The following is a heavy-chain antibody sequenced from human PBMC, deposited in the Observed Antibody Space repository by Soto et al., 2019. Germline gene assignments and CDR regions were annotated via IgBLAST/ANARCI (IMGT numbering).Heavy chain of an antibody. J-gene: IGHJ4*02. CDR1: GFTFSSYA. D-gene: IGHD3-22*01. V-gene: IGHV3-23*01. CDR2: ISGSGGGT. Sequence: GGSLRLSCAASGFTFSSYAMSWVRQAPGKGLEWVSAISGSGGGTYFADSVKGRFTISRDNSKNTLYLQMNNLRAEDTAVYYCAKDRFVYDSSGHFDYWGQGTLVTVSS. CDR3: AKDRFVYDSSGHFDY.